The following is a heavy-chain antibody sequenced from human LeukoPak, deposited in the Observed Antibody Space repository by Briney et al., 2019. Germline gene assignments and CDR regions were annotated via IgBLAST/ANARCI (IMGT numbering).Heavy chain of an antibody. D-gene: IGHD3-10*01. Sequence: GGSLRLSCAASGFTFNNYAMSWVRQAPGKGLEWVSAISVSATTYYADSVMGRFTISRDNSKNTLYLQMNSLRVEDTAVYYCAKGRWTRTDYIDYWGQGTLVTVSS. J-gene: IGHJ4*02. CDR3: AKGRWTRTDYIDY. V-gene: IGHV3-23*01. CDR1: GFTFNNYA. CDR2: ISVSATT.